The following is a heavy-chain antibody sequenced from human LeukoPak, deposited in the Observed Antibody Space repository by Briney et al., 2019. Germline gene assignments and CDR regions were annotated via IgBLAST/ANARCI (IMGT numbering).Heavy chain of an antibody. CDR1: GGSFSGYY. CDR3: AREGDSSGYYENWFDP. Sequence: SETLTLTCDAYGGSFSGYYWSWIHEPPVMVLERLTQINHSGSTNYNPSLKSRVTISVDTSKNQFSLKLSSVTAADTAVYYCAREGDSSGYYENWFDPWGQGTLVTVSS. CDR2: INHSGST. V-gene: IGHV4-34*01. J-gene: IGHJ5*02. D-gene: IGHD3-22*01.